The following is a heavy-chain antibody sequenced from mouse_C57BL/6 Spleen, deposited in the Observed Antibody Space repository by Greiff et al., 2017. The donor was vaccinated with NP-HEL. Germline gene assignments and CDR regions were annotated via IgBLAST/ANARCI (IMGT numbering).Heavy chain of an antibody. CDR1: GYTFTDYY. CDR3: ASYDYDGRWVFDY. J-gene: IGHJ2*01. CDR2: INPNNGGT. V-gene: IGHV1-26*01. Sequence: EVQLQQSGPELVKPGASVKISCKASGYTFTDYYINWVKQSHGKSLEWIGDINPNNGGTSYNQKFKGKATLTVDKSSSTAYMELRSLTSEDSAVYYCASYDYDGRWVFDYWGQGTTLTVSS. D-gene: IGHD2-4*01.